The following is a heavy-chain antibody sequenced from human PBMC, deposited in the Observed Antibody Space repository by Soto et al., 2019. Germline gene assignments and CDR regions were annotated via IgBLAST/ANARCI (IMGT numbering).Heavy chain of an antibody. D-gene: IGHD2-21*02. Sequence: QVQLVESGGGVVQPGRSLRLSCAASGFTFSSYGMHWVRQAPGKGLEWVAVISYDGSNKYYADSVKGRFTISRDNSKNTLYLQMNSLRAEDTAVYCCAKDQGGGDSPFDYWGQGTLVTVSS. CDR3: AKDQGGGDSPFDY. V-gene: IGHV3-30*18. J-gene: IGHJ4*02. CDR2: ISYDGSNK. CDR1: GFTFSSYG.